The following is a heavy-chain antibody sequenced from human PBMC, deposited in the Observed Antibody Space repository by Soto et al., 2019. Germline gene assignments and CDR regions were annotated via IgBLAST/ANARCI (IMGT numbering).Heavy chain of an antibody. D-gene: IGHD2-2*01. CDR1: VCTFNTYP. CDR2: ISGSGGST. Sequence: GGSLRLSCASSVCTFNTYPMSCVRHSPGKGLEWVSTISGSGGSTYFADSVKGRFTISRDNSKNTLYVQMKSLRAEDTAVYFCAKMSVQGYAPRSAMEVWGQGTMVSVS. CDR3: AKMSVQGYAPRSAMEV. J-gene: IGHJ6*02. V-gene: IGHV3-23*01.